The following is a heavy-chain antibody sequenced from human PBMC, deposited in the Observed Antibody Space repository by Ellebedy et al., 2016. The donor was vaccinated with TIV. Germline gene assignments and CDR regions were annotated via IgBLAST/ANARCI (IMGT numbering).Heavy chain of an antibody. D-gene: IGHD4-17*01. CDR2: INHNSGGT. Sequence: AASVKVSCNAAGYTITGYYMHWVRQAPGQGLEWMGWINHNSGGTNYAQKFQGRVTMTRDMSISKAYMELSRLRSDDPAVYYCARALMSVTTNLTVNWGQGTLVTVSS. J-gene: IGHJ4*02. CDR3: ARALMSVTTNLTVN. V-gene: IGHV1-2*02. CDR1: GYTITGYY.